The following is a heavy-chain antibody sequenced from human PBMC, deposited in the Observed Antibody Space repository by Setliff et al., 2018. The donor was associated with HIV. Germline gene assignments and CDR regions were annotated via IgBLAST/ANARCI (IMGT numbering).Heavy chain of an antibody. CDR3: ARGYGGTYYSDSSGYYYKVDAFDI. CDR2: IFYGGRT. Sequence: SLTCTVSGGSIRPSSFSWGWVRQSPGRGLEWIGSIFYGGRTYYNPSLRSRLTVSVDTSKIQSSLELRSLTAADTAVYYCARGYGGTYYSDSSGYYYKVDAFDIWGQGTVVTVSS. V-gene: IGHV4-39*07. J-gene: IGHJ3*02. D-gene: IGHD3-22*01. CDR1: GGSIRPSSFS.